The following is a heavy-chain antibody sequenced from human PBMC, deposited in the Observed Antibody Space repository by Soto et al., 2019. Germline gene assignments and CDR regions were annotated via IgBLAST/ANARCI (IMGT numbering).Heavy chain of an antibody. CDR1: GFTFSNYA. CDR3: AKRTIGSSYDY. Sequence: EAQLLESGGGLVQPGGSLRLSCAASGFTFSNYAMNWVRQAPGKGLEWVSAISGSGDSTYYADSVKGRFTISRDNSKNTLYLQMNSLRAEDTAIYYCAKRTIGSSYDYWGQGTLVTVSS. V-gene: IGHV3-23*01. CDR2: ISGSGDST. D-gene: IGHD6-13*01. J-gene: IGHJ4*02.